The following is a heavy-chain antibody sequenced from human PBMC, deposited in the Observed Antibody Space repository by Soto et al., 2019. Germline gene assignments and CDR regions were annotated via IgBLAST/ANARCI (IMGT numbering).Heavy chain of an antibody. Sequence: GGSLRLSCAGSGFTFSSYAMTWVRQAPGKGLEWVSAISGSGGRTYYADSVKGRFTISRDNSKNTLYLQMNSLRVEDTAVYYCAKSGLNNDGYYYYLDVWGKGTTVTVSS. CDR2: ISGSGGRT. V-gene: IGHV3-23*01. CDR3: AKSGLNNDGYYYYLDV. CDR1: GFTFSSYA. D-gene: IGHD2-8*01. J-gene: IGHJ6*03.